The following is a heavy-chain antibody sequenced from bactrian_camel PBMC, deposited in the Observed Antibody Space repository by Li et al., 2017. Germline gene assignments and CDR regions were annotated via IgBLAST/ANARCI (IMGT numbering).Heavy chain of an antibody. V-gene: IGHV3S54*01. Sequence: HVQLVESGGGSVQAGGSLRLSCAVSGDTNSINMGWLRQTLENEREGVARILTAGGFTYYADSVKGRFAISKDNAKNTLYLQMNSLKPEDTAMYYCAAVCTSPWVYKYWGQGTQVTVS. D-gene: IGHD3*01. CDR3: AAVCTSPWVYKY. CDR1: GDTNSIN. J-gene: IGHJ4*01. CDR2: ILTAGGFT.